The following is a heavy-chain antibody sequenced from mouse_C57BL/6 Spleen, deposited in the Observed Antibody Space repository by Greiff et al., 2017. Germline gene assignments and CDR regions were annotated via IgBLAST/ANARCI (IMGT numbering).Heavy chain of an antibody. D-gene: IGHD1-1*01. CDR3: ARTPIYYYGSSYVDY. V-gene: IGHV5-17*01. CDR2: ISSGSSTI. CDR1: GFTFSDYG. Sequence: EVKVVESGGGLVKPGGSLKLSCAASGFTFSDYGMHWVRQAPEKGLEWVAYISSGSSTIYYADTVKGRFTISRDNAKNTLFLQMTSLRSEDTAMYYCARTPIYYYGSSYVDYWGQGTTLTVSS. J-gene: IGHJ2*01.